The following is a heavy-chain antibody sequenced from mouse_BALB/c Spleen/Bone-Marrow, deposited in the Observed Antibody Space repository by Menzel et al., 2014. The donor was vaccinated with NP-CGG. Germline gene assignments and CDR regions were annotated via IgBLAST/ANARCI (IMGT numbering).Heavy chain of an antibody. CDR2: INPDSSTI. CDR1: GFDFSRYW. Sequence: EVQVVESGGGLVQPGGSLKLSCAASGFDFSRYWMSWVRQAPGKGLKWIGEINPDSSTINYTPSLEDKFIISRDNAKNTLYLQMSKVRSEDTALYYCARLNYYGSLFVWGAGTTVTVSS. D-gene: IGHD1-1*01. V-gene: IGHV4-1*02. CDR3: ARLNYYGSLFV. J-gene: IGHJ1*01.